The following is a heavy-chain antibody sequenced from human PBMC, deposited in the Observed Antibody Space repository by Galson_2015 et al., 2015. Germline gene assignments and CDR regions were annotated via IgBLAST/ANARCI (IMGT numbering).Heavy chain of an antibody. CDR2: ISSSSSYI. CDR3: AGRYSGYDSSFLADLLEYYYYGMDV. Sequence: SLRLSYAASGFTFSSYSMNWVRQAPGKGLEWVSSISSSSSYIYYADSVKGRFTISRDNAKNSLYLQMNSLRAEDTAVYYCAGRYSGYDSSFLADLLEYYYYGMDVWGQGTTVTVSS. CDR1: GFTFSSYS. D-gene: IGHD5-12*01. V-gene: IGHV3-21*01. J-gene: IGHJ6*02.